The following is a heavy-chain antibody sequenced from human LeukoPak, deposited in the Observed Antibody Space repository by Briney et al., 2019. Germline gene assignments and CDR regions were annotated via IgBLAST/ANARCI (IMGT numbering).Heavy chain of an antibody. J-gene: IGHJ4*02. CDR1: GFTFSSYS. D-gene: IGHD2-15*01. CDR3: ARDPYCCCGSCPFDY. CDR2: ISSSSSYI. Sequence: GGSLRLSCAASGFTFSSYSMNWVRQAPGKGLEWVSSISSSSSYIYYADSVKGRFTISRDNAKNSLYLQMNSLRAEDTAVYYCARDPYCCCGSCPFDYWGQGTLVTVAS. V-gene: IGHV3-21*01.